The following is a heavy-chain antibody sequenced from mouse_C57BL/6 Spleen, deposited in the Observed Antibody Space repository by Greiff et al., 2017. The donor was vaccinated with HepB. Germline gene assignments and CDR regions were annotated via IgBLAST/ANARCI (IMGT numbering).Heavy chain of an antibody. CDR3: ARSEEIYYGNYFYFDY. Sequence: QVQLKESGAELVKPGASVKISCKASGYAFSSYWMNWVKQRPGKGLEWIGQIYPGDGDTNYNGKFKGKATLTADKSSSTAYMQLSSLTSEDSAVYFCARSEEIYYGNYFYFDYWGQGTTLTVSS. J-gene: IGHJ2*01. V-gene: IGHV1-80*01. D-gene: IGHD2-1*01. CDR2: IYPGDGDT. CDR1: GYAFSSYW.